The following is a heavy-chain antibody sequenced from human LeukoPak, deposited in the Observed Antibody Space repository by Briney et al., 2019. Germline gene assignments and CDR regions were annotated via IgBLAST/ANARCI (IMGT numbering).Heavy chain of an antibody. J-gene: IGHJ6*03. Sequence: GGSLRLSCAVSGFTVSGNYMSWVRQAPGKGLEWVANIKQDGTEKYYVDSVKGRFTISRDNAKNSLYLQLNSLRAEDTALYYCARVLFGVTSYYYYMDVWGKGTTVTISS. D-gene: IGHD3-10*02. CDR1: GFTVSGNY. V-gene: IGHV3-7*01. CDR3: ARVLFGVTSYYYYMDV. CDR2: IKQDGTEK.